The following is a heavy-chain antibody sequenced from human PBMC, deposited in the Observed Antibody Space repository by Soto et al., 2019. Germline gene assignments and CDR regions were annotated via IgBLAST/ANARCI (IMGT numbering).Heavy chain of an antibody. CDR3: ARGSPRIAVAGMPPDRIPNNDYYGMDV. J-gene: IGHJ6*02. D-gene: IGHD6-19*01. Sequence: SETLSLTCTVPGGSISSGSYYWSWIRQHPGKGLEWIGYIYYTGSTYYDPSLKSRVTISVDTSKNQFSLKLRSVTAADTAVYYCARGSPRIAVAGMPPDRIPNNDYYGMDVWGQGTTVTVSS. CDR1: GGSISSGSYY. V-gene: IGHV4-31*03. CDR2: IYYTGST.